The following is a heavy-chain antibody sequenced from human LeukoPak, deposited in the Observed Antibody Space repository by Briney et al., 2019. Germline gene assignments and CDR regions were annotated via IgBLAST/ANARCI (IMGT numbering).Heavy chain of an antibody. J-gene: IGHJ4*02. D-gene: IGHD3-10*01. V-gene: IGHV4-38-2*02. CDR1: GYSISSGYY. Sequence: PSETLSLTCTVSGYSISSGYYWGWIRPPPGKGLEWIGSIYHSGSTYYNPSLKSRVTISVDTSKNQFSLKLSSVTAADTAVYYCARSDSGSYPIDYWGQGTLVTVSS. CDR2: IYHSGST. CDR3: ARSDSGSYPIDY.